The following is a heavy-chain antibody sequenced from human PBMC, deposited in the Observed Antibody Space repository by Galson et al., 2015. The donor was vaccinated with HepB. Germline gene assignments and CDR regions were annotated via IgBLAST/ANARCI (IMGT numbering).Heavy chain of an antibody. D-gene: IGHD5-24*01. J-gene: IGHJ4*02. Sequence: SVKVSCKASGGTFSSYAISWVRQAPGQGLEWMGGIIPIFGTANYAQKFQGRVTITADESTSTAYMELSSLRSEDTAVYYCARDLGDGYNLLWFGYWGQGTLVTVSS. CDR1: GGTFSSYA. V-gene: IGHV1-69*13. CDR3: ARDLGDGYNLLWFGY. CDR2: IIPIFGTA.